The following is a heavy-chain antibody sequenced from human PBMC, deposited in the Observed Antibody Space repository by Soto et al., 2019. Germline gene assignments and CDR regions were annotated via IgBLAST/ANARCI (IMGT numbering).Heavy chain of an antibody. J-gene: IGHJ3*02. CDR2: IKQDGSEK. Sequence: GGSLRLSCAASGFTFSSYWMSWVRQAPGKGLEWVANIKQDGSEKYYVDSVKGRFTISRDNAKNSLYMQMNSLRAEDTAVYYYARGGITMVRGARYDIWGQGTMVTVSS. D-gene: IGHD3-10*01. CDR3: ARGGITMVRGARYDI. V-gene: IGHV3-7*03. CDR1: GFTFSSYW.